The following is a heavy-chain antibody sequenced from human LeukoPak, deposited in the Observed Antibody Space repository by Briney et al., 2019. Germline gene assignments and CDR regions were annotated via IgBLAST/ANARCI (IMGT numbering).Heavy chain of an antibody. V-gene: IGHV4-59*01. J-gene: IGHJ4*02. Sequence: SETLSLTCTVSGGSISSYYWSWIRQPPGKRLKWIGHIYSSGSTNYNPSLKSRVTISLHTSKNQFSLKLSSVTAADTAVYYCARGAYDRSGYYAPYSDYWGQGTLVTVSS. D-gene: IGHD3-22*01. CDR3: ARGAYDRSGYYAPYSDY. CDR1: GGSISSYY. CDR2: IYSSGST.